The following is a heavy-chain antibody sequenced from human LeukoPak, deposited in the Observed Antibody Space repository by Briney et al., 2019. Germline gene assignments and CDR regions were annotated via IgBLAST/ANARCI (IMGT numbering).Heavy chain of an antibody. J-gene: IGHJ4*02. CDR1: GGSISSGGYY. CDR2: IYHCGST. CDR3: ARGYRWPPQIIFDY. V-gene: IGHV4-30-2*01. D-gene: IGHD5-12*01. Sequence: SETLSLTCTVSGGSISSGGYYWSWIRQPPGKGLEWIGYIYHCGSTYYNPSLKSRVTISVDRSKNQFSLKLSSVTAADTAVYYGARGYRWPPQIIFDYWGQGPLVIFSS.